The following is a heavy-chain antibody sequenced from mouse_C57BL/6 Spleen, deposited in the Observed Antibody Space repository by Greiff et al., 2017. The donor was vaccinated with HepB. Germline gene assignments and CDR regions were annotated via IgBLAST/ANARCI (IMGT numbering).Heavy chain of an antibody. J-gene: IGHJ3*01. CDR1: GYTFTSYW. CDR3: ARGGTGTHFAY. D-gene: IGHD4-1*01. V-gene: IGHV1-69*01. Sequence: QVQLQQPGAELVMPGASVKLSCKASGYTFTSYWMHWVKQRPGQGLEWIGEIDPSDSYTNYNQKFKGKSTLTVDKSSSTAYMQLSSLTSEDSAVYYCARGGTGTHFAYWGQGTLVTVSA. CDR2: IDPSDSYT.